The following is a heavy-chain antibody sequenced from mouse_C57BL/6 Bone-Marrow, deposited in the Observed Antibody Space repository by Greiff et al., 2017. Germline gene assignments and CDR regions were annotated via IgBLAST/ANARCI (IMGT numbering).Heavy chain of an antibody. CDR1: GYTFTDYN. Sequence: EVQLQQSGPELVKPGASVKIPCKASGYTFTDYNMDWVKQSHGKSLEWIGDINPNNGGTIYNQKFKGKATLTVDKSSSTAYMELRSLTSEDTAVYYCARRDYYGSSPHYYAMDYWGQGTSVTVSS. J-gene: IGHJ4*01. CDR3: ARRDYYGSSPHYYAMDY. D-gene: IGHD1-1*01. V-gene: IGHV1-18*01. CDR2: INPNNGGT.